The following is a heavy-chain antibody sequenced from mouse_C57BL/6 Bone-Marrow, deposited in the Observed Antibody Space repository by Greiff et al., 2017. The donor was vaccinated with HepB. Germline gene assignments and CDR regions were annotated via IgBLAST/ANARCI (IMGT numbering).Heavy chain of an antibody. CDR1: GYTFTGYW. CDR2: LLPGSGST. Sequence: VQLQQSGAELMKPGASVKLSCKATGYTFTGYWIEWVKQRPGHGLEWIGELLPGSGSTNYNEKFKGKATLTADTSSNTAYMQLSSLTTEDSAIYYCARDYYDSSFYAMDYWGQGTSVTVSS. J-gene: IGHJ4*01. CDR3: ARDYYDSSFYAMDY. V-gene: IGHV1-9*01. D-gene: IGHD1-1*01.